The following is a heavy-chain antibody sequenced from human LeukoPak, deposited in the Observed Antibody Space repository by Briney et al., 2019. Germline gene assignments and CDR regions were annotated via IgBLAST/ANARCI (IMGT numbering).Heavy chain of an antibody. J-gene: IGHJ5*01. Sequence: ASVKVSCKASGYTFTGFFMHWVRQAPGQGLEWMGWINPNIGDAYYAQKFQGRVTMTRDRSINTAYMELSRLTSDATDVYYCARMDLDGGDSIGFDSWGQGTLVTVSS. D-gene: IGHD2-21*02. CDR2: INPNIGDA. CDR3: ARMDLDGGDSIGFDS. V-gene: IGHV1-2*02. CDR1: GYTFTGFF.